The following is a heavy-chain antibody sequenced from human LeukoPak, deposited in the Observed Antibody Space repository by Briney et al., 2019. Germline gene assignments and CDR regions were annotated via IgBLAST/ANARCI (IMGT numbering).Heavy chain of an antibody. D-gene: IGHD3-22*01. CDR1: GYTFTDYY. Sequence: SVKVSCKASGYTFTDYYIHWVRQAPGQGLEWMGGIIPIFGTANYAQKFQGRVTITADESTSTAYMELSSPRSEDTAVYYCARNIEYYYDSSGYFAPANWFDPWGQGTLVTVSS. CDR2: IIPIFGTA. J-gene: IGHJ5*02. V-gene: IGHV1-69*13. CDR3: ARNIEYYYDSSGYFAPANWFDP.